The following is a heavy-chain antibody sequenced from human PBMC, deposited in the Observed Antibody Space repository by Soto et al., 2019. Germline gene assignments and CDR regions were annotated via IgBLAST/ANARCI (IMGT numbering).Heavy chain of an antibody. CDR1: GFTFANAW. V-gene: IGHV3-15*01. Sequence: EVQLVESGGGLVKPGGSLRLSCVGSGFTFANAWMNWVRQAPGKGLEWVGLIKTNAEGGTTNYAAPVKGSFTISRDDSKDTVYLHMSSLTTEDTAVYYCADMPVATTADYWGRGTLVTVSS. J-gene: IGHJ4*02. CDR2: IKTNAEGGTT. D-gene: IGHD5-12*01. CDR3: ADMPVATTADY.